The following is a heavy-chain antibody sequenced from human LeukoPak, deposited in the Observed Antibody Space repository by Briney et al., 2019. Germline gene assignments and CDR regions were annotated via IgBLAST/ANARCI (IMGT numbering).Heavy chain of an antibody. CDR2: ISYSGST. V-gene: IGHV4-59*01. Sequence: SETLSLTCTVSGGSISSYYWSWIRQPPGKGLEWIGYISYSGSTNYNPSLKSRVTRSLDTSKNQFSLKLSSVTAADTAVYYCARGLRAYYFDGSGHFDYWGQGTLITVSS. J-gene: IGHJ4*02. D-gene: IGHD3-22*01. CDR1: GGSISSYY. CDR3: ARGLRAYYFDGSGHFDY.